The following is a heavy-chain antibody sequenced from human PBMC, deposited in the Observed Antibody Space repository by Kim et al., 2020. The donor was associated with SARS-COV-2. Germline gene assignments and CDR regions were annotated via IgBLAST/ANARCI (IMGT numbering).Heavy chain of an antibody. CDR1: GGSFSGYY. Sequence: SETLSLTCAVYGGSFSGYYWSWIRQPPGKGLEWIGEINHSGSTNYNPSLKSRVTISVDTSKNQFSLKLSSVTAADTAVYYCARGRYYGSGSYYKGYNWF. CDR2: INHSGST. CDR3: ARGRYYGSGSYYKGYNWF. J-gene: IGHJ5*01. V-gene: IGHV4-34*01. D-gene: IGHD3-10*01.